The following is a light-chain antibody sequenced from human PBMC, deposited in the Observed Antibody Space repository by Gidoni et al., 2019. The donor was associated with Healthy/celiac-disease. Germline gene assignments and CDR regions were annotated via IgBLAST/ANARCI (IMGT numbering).Light chain of an antibody. V-gene: IGKV3-15*01. J-gene: IGKJ2*01. CDR1: QSVSSN. Sequence: EIVMTQSPATLSVSPGERATLSCRASQSVSSNLAWYQQKPGQAPRLLIYGASTRATGIPARFSGSGSGTEFTLTISSLQSEDFAVYYCQQYNNWPPGYTLXQXTKLEIK. CDR3: QQYNNWPPGYT. CDR2: GAS.